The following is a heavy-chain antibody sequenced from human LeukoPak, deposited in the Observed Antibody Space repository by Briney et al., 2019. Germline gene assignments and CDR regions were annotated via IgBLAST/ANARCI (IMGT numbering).Heavy chain of an antibody. Sequence: SETLSLTCTVSGGSISSGSYYWSWIRQPAGKGLEWIGRIYTSGSTNYNPSLKSRVTISVDTSKNQFSLKLSSVTAADTAVYYCARGPYALYYFDYWGQGTLVTVSS. J-gene: IGHJ4*02. CDR3: ARGPYALYYFDY. CDR2: IYTSGST. V-gene: IGHV4-61*02. CDR1: GGSISSGSYY. D-gene: IGHD4-17*01.